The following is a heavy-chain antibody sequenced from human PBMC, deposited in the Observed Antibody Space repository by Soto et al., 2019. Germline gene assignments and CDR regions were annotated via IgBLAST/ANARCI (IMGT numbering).Heavy chain of an antibody. D-gene: IGHD5-18*01. J-gene: IGHJ6*02. CDR2: INHSGST. Sequence: SETLSLTCAVCGGSFSGYYWSWIRQPPGKGLEWIGEINHSGSTNYNPSLKSRVTISVDTSKNQFSLKLSSVTAADTAVYYCARYSYGYHYYYGMDVWGQGTTVTVSS. V-gene: IGHV4-34*01. CDR1: GGSFSGYY. CDR3: ARYSYGYHYYYGMDV.